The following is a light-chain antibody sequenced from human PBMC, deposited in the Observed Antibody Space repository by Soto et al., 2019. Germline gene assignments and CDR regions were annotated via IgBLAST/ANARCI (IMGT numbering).Light chain of an antibody. CDR1: QTVINN. CDR3: QQYNNWPIT. J-gene: IGKJ5*01. Sequence: EIVMTQSPATLSVSPGERATLSCRASQTVINNLAWYQQKPGQAPRLLIYGASTRATGLPARFSGSGSGTEFTLTISSLQSEDFALYYCQQYNNWPITFGQGTRLE. CDR2: GAS. V-gene: IGKV3-15*01.